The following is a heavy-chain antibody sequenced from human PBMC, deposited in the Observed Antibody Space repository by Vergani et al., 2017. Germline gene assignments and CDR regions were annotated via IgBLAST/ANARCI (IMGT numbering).Heavy chain of an antibody. CDR3: ARESDYYDSSGYFGY. V-gene: IGHV3-66*01. J-gene: IGHJ4*02. CDR1: GFTVSSNY. Sequence: VQLVESGGGVVQPGRSLRLSCAASGFTVSSNYMSWVRQAPGKGLEWVSVIYSGGSTYYADSVKGRFTISRDNSKNTLYLQMNSLRAEDTAVYYCARESDYYDSSGYFGYWGQGTLVTVSS. CDR2: IYSGGST. D-gene: IGHD3-22*01.